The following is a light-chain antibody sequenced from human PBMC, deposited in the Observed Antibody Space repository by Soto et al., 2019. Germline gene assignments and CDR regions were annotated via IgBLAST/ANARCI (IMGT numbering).Light chain of an antibody. CDR2: GIS. V-gene: IGKV3D-15*01. J-gene: IGKJ5*01. Sequence: EIVMTQAPATLAVSPGERATLSCRASQSVNSNYLAWYQQKPGQAPRLLIYGISKRATDIPDRFSGSGSGPEFTLTTRSLQPEDFATYYCQQHGQWPITFGQGTRLEI. CDR1: QSVNSN. CDR3: QQHGQWPIT.